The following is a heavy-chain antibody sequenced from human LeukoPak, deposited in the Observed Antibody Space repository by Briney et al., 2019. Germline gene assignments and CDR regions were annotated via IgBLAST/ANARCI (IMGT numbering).Heavy chain of an antibody. J-gene: IGHJ5*02. CDR1: SVSISSADYY. CDR2: IYYSGST. CDR3: VKSYYDSTGYSGWFDP. V-gene: IGHV4-30-4*08. D-gene: IGHD3-22*01. Sequence: SQTLSLTCTVSSVSISSADYYWGWIRQPPGKGLEWIGYIYYSGSTYYNPSLKSRLTISVDTAKNQFSLKLNSVTAADTAVFYCVKSYYDSTGYSGWFDPWGQGTLVTVSS.